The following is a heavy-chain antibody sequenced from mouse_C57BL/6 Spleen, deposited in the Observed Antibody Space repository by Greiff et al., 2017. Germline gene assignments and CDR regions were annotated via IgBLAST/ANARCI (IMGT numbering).Heavy chain of an antibody. CDR2: ISSGSSTI. Sequence: EVNLVESGGGLVKPGGSLKLSCAASGFTFSDYGMHWVRQAPEKGLEWVAYISSGSSTIYYAVTVKGRFTISRDNAKNTLFLQMTSLRSEDTAMYYCARRGVRGSSYFYAMDYWGQGTSVTVSS. J-gene: IGHJ4*01. CDR1: GFTFSDYG. D-gene: IGHD1-1*01. CDR3: ARRGVRGSSYFYAMDY. V-gene: IGHV5-17*01.